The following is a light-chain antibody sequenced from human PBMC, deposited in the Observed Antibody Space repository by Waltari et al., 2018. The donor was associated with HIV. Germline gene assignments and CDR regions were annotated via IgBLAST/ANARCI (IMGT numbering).Light chain of an antibody. CDR1: SSDVGGYNF. CDR2: EVT. Sequence: QSALTQPPSASGSPGQSVTISCTGTSSDVGGYNFVSWYQQHPGKAPNRRIFEVTKRPSGVPARFSGSKTGNTASLTVSGLQADDEADYYCSSYAGSNNLVFGGGTKLTVL. CDR3: SSYAGSNNLV. J-gene: IGLJ2*01. V-gene: IGLV2-8*01.